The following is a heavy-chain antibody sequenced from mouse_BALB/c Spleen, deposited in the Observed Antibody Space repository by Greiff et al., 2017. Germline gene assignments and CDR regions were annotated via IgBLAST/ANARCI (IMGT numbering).Heavy chain of an antibody. J-gene: IGHJ4*01. CDR2: INPSTGYT. CDR3: ARRDRYDGDAMDY. V-gene: IGHV1-7*01. CDR1: GYTFTSYW. D-gene: IGHD2-14*01. Sequence: QVQLQQSGAELAKPGASVKMSCKASGYTFTSYWMHWVKQRPGQGLEWIGYINPSTGYTEYNQKFKDKATLTADKSSSTAYMQLSSLTSEDSAVYYCARRDRYDGDAMDYWGQGTSVTVSS.